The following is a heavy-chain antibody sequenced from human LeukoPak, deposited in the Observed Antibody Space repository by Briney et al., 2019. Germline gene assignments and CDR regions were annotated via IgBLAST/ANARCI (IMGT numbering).Heavy chain of an antibody. D-gene: IGHD6-19*01. V-gene: IGHV4-34*01. J-gene: IGHJ4*02. Sequence: SETLSLTCAVYGGSFGGYYWSWIRQPPGKGLEWIGEINHSGSTNYNPSLKSRVTISVDTSKNQFSLKLSSVTAADTAVYYCAKDLRIAVAGKRNFDYWGQGTLVTVSS. CDR1: GGSFGGYY. CDR3: AKDLRIAVAGKRNFDY. CDR2: INHSGST.